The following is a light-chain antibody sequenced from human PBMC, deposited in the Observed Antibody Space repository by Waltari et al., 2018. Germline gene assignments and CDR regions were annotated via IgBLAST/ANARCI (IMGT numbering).Light chain of an antibody. CDR1: QDISTY. Sequence: DIQMTQSPSAMSASVGDRVTITCRASQDISTYLTWFQQKPGKVPKRLIFSASSLQSGVPSRFSGSGSVTDFALTISSLHPEDFATYYCLQHSRYPWTFGQGTKVEMK. CDR2: SAS. J-gene: IGKJ1*01. V-gene: IGKV1-17*03. CDR3: LQHSRYPWT.